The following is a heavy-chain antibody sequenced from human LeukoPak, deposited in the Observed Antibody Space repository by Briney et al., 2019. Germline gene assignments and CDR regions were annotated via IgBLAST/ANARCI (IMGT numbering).Heavy chain of an antibody. CDR1: GYTFSNYD. CDR2: MNPNSGHT. CDR3: ARGCGGDCYSASEYFQH. Sequence: GASVKVSCTASGYTFSNYDIHWVRQATGQGLEGMGWMNPNSGHTTYARKFQARVTMTRNTSTSTVYMELSSLRSEDTATYFCARGCGGDCYSASEYFQHWGQGTLVIVSS. V-gene: IGHV1-8*01. D-gene: IGHD2-21*02. J-gene: IGHJ1*01.